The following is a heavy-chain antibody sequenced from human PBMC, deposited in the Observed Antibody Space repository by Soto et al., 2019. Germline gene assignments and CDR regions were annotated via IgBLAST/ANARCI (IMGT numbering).Heavy chain of an antibody. Sequence: EVQLVESGGGLVQPGGSLRLSCAASGFTFSNYWMHWVRQAPGKGLVWVSRIYSDGSSTRYADSVKGRFTISRDNAKNTLYLQMNSLRADDTAVYYCARDRSWDDAFDLWGQGTMVTVSS. D-gene: IGHD6-13*01. CDR1: GFTFSNYW. V-gene: IGHV3-74*01. CDR2: IYSDGSST. J-gene: IGHJ3*01. CDR3: ARDRSWDDAFDL.